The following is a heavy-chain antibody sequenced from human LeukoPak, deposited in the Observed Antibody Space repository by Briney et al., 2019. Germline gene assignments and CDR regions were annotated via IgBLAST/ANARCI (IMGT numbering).Heavy chain of an antibody. CDR2: IYYSGST. J-gene: IGHJ6*02. CDR1: GGSISSYY. CDR3: ARGPKVPEDSSGYYSGYYYGMDV. Sequence: PSETLSLTCTVSGGSISSYYWSWIRQPPGKGLEWIAHIYYSGSTNYNDSLKSRVTISIDTSKKQFFLKLSSVTAADTAVYYCARGPKVPEDSSGYYSGYYYGMDVWGQGTTVTVSS. D-gene: IGHD3-22*01. V-gene: IGHV4-59*08.